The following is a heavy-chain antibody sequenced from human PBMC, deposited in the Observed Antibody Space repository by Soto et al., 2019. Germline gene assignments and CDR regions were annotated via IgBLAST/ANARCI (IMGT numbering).Heavy chain of an antibody. V-gene: IGHV4-34*01. D-gene: IGHD2-21*02. Sequence: SETLSLTCAVYGGSFSGYYWSWIRQPPGKGLEWIGEINHSGSTNYNPSLKSRVTISVDTSKNQFSLKLSSVTAADTAVYYCARGRGTHIVVVTARTPYYYGMDVWGQGTTVTVSS. CDR2: INHSGST. CDR1: GGSFSGYY. J-gene: IGHJ6*02. CDR3: ARGRGTHIVVVTARTPYYYGMDV.